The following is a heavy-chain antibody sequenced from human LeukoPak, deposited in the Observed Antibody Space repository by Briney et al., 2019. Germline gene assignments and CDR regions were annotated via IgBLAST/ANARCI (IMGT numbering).Heavy chain of an antibody. Sequence: PLETLSLTCTVSGGSISSYYWSWIRQPPGKGLEWIGYIYYSGSTNYNPSLKSRVTISVDTSKNQFSLKLSSVTAADTAVYYCARGGYSYGYYYYYYYMDVWGKGTTVTVSS. V-gene: IGHV4-59*01. D-gene: IGHD5-18*01. CDR3: ARGGYSYGYYYYYYYMDV. CDR2: IYYSGST. CDR1: GGSISSYY. J-gene: IGHJ6*03.